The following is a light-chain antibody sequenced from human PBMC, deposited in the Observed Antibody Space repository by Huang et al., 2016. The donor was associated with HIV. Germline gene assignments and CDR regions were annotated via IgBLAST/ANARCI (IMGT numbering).Light chain of an antibody. CDR3: QQYYSSPQT. CDR1: QSVYSSSTSNDY. CDR2: GAS. V-gene: IGKV4-1*01. J-gene: IGKJ1*01. Sequence: DIIMTQSPDSLAVSLGERATLNCSSSQSVYSSSTSNDYMAWFQQKPGPPPRLLLFGASTREAGVPDRFGGSVSGTHFTLTIANLEAEDAAIYYCQQYYSSPQTFGQGTRVEVK.